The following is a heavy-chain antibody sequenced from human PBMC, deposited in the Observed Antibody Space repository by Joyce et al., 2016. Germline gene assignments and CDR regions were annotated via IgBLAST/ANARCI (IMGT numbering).Heavy chain of an antibody. V-gene: IGHV3-21*02. Sequence: EVQLVESGGGLVKPGGSLRISCAASGFTFSTWSMSWFRRAPGKGLEWVSAISSDSTYIFYADSVKGRFTVSRDNAKNSLYLQMNSLRAEDTAVFFCARGGIVYDYSMDLWGQGTTVTVSS. D-gene: IGHD3-22*01. CDR1: GFTFSTWS. CDR2: ISSDSTYI. CDR3: ARGGIVYDYSMDL. J-gene: IGHJ6*02.